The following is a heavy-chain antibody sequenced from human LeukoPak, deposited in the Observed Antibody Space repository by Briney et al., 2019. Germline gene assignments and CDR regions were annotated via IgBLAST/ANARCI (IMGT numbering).Heavy chain of an antibody. CDR2: ISGSGRST. CDR1: GFTFSNYV. CDR3: AKEMRVPGYSSN. Sequence: GGSLRLSCAASGFTFSNYVMSWVRQAPGKGLEWVSAISGSGRSTYSADSVKGRFTISRDNSKNTLYLQMNSLRAEDTAVYYCAKEMRVPGYSSNWGQGTLVTVSS. D-gene: IGHD5-18*01. J-gene: IGHJ4*02. V-gene: IGHV3-23*01.